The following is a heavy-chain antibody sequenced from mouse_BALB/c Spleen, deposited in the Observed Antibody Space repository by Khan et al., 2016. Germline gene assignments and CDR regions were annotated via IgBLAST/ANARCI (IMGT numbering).Heavy chain of an antibody. CDR3: TRPHYRYYYATDY. D-gene: IGHD2-12*01. V-gene: IGHV1S81*02. J-gene: IGHJ4*01. CDR1: GYTFTSYY. CDR2: INPSNGGT. Sequence: QVQLQQSGAELVKPGASVKLSCKASGYTFTSYYMYWVKQRPGQGLEWIGEINPSNGGTNFNEKFKSKATLTVDKSSSTAYMQLSSLTSEDSAVXYCTRPHYRYYYATDYWGQGTSVTVSS.